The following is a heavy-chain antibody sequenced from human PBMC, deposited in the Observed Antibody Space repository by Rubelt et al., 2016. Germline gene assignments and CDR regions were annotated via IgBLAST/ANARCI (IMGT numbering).Heavy chain of an antibody. CDR1: GYTFTSYG. J-gene: IGHJ4*02. V-gene: IGHV1-18*01. CDR2: ISAYNGNT. Sequence: QVQLVQSGAEVKKPGASVKVSCKASGYTFTSYGISWVRQAPGQGLEWMGWISAYNGNTNYALKLQGSVTMPTDTAKSTAYMERRSLRSDDTAVYYCARELAAAGVAYYWGQGTLVTVSS. D-gene: IGHD6-13*01. CDR3: ARELAAAGVAYY.